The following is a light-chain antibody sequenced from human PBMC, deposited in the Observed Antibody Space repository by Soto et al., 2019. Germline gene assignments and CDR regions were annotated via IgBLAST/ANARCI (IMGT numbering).Light chain of an antibody. CDR3: QHYNSYSEA. Sequence: DIQMTQSPSTLPASVGDRVTITCRASQSISSWLAWYQQKPGKAPKLLIYKASTLKGGVPSRFSGSGSGTEFTLTISSLQPDDFATYYCQHYNSYSEAFGQGTKVDIK. CDR1: QSISSW. CDR2: KAS. V-gene: IGKV1-5*03. J-gene: IGKJ1*01.